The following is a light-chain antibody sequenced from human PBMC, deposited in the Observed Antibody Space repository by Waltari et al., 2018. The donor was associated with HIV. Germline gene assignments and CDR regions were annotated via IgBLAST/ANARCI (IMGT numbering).Light chain of an antibody. CDR2: GVS. CDR1: SSDIGGYAS. V-gene: IGLV2-14*01. Sequence: QSALTQPASVSGSPGQSITITCTGTSSDIGGYASFSSYHQHPGKAPKLLIYGVSRRPSGVSNRFSGSRSGNTASLTISGLQADDEAHYYCSAYTTYSPLAVFGGGTKLTVL. J-gene: IGLJ2*01. CDR3: SAYTTYSPLAV.